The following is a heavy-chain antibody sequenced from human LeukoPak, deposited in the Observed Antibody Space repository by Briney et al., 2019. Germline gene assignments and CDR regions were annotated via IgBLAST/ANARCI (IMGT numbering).Heavy chain of an antibody. CDR1: GFTFSSYW. CDR3: ARDDRLHSSGWYVLGFDY. Sequence: GGSLRLSCAASGFTFSSYWMSWVRQAPGKGLEWVANIKQDGSEKYYVDSVKGRFTISRDNAKNSLYLQMNSLRAEDTAVYYCARDDRLHSSGWYVLGFDYWGQGTLVTVSS. D-gene: IGHD6-19*01. V-gene: IGHV3-7*01. CDR2: IKQDGSEK. J-gene: IGHJ4*02.